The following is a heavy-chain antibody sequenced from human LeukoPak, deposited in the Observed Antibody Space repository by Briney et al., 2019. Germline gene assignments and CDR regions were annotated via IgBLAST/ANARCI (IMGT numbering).Heavy chain of an antibody. D-gene: IGHD3-10*01. J-gene: IGHJ4*02. CDR1: GYSFTGYY. CDR3: ARGYYGSGSYLVY. V-gene: IGHV1-2*02. Sequence: ASVKVSCKASGYSFTGYYIHWVRQAPGQGLEWMGWINPNSGGTNYAQKFQGRVTMTRDTSISTAYMELSRLRSDDTAVYYCARGYYGSGSYLVYWGQGTMVTVSS. CDR2: INPNSGGT.